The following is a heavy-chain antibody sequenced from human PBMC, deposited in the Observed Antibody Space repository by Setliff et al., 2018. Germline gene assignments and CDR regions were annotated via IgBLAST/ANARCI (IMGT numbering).Heavy chain of an antibody. CDR3: ARDKLWLMGYYYYYYMDV. Sequence: ASVKVSCKASGYTFTSYALHWLRQAPGQRLEWMAYINGGNGNTHYSQKLQGRVTMTTDTSTSTAYMELSSLRSEDTAVYYCARDKLWLMGYYYYYYMDVWGKGTTVTVSS. CDR1: GYTFTSYA. J-gene: IGHJ6*03. CDR2: INGGNGNT. V-gene: IGHV1-3*01. D-gene: IGHD5-18*01.